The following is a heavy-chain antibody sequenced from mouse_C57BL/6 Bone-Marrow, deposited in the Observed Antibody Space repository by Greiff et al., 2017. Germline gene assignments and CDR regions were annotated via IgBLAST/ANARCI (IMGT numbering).Heavy chain of an antibody. J-gene: IGHJ1*03. V-gene: IGHV1-50*01. CDR1: GYTFTSYW. CDR2: IDPSDSYT. Sequence: QVQLQQPGAELVKPGASVKLSCKASGYTFTSYWMQWVKQRPGQGLEWIGEIDPSDSYTNYNQKFKGKATLTVDTSSSTAYMQLSSLISEDSAVYYCARHYGSSSYWYFDVWGTGTTVTVSS. CDR3: ARHYGSSSYWYFDV. D-gene: IGHD1-1*01.